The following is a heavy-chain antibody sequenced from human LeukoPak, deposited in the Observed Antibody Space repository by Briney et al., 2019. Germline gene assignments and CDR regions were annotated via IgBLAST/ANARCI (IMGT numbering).Heavy chain of an antibody. Sequence: GGSLRLSCAASGFTFSGYAMSWVRQAPGKGLEWVSAISGGDGSTYYADSVKGRFSISRDNAKNTLYLQMNSLRVEDTAVYYCARGRPHGNDYWGQGTLVTVSS. J-gene: IGHJ4*02. CDR1: GFTFSGYA. CDR2: ISGGDGST. D-gene: IGHD4-23*01. CDR3: ARGRPHGNDY. V-gene: IGHV3-23*01.